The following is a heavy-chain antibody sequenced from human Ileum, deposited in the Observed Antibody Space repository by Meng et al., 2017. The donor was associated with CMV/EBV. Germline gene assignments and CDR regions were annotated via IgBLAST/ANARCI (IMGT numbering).Heavy chain of an antibody. CDR3: ARDRSSSWGSYFDY. Sequence: WAASGFTVSSNYMSWVRQAPGKGLEWVSVIYSGGSTYYADSVKGRFTISRDNSKNTLYLQMNSLRAEDTAVYYCARDRSSSWGSYFDYWGQGTLVTV. CDR1: GFTVSSNY. CDR2: IYSGGST. V-gene: IGHV3-66*02. D-gene: IGHD6-13*01. J-gene: IGHJ4*02.